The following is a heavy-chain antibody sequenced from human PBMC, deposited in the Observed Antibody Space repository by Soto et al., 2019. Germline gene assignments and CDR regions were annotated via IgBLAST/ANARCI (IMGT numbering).Heavy chain of an antibody. Sequence: SETLSLTCTVSGTSVTSNNYYWGWIRQPPGKGLEWIGYIYYSGSTNYNPSLKSRVTISVDTSKNQFSLKLSSVTAADTAVYYCARHGWVAGTAQIFDYWGQGTLVTVSS. D-gene: IGHD6-19*01. J-gene: IGHJ4*02. CDR3: ARHGWVAGTAQIFDY. V-gene: IGHV4-61*05. CDR1: GTSVTSNNYY. CDR2: IYYSGST.